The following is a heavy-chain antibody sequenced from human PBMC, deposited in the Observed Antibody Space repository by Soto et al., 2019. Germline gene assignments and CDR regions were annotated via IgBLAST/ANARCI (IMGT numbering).Heavy chain of an antibody. CDR1: GFTVSSNY. CDR3: ASSSHYYYYYGMDV. V-gene: IGHV3-53*01. J-gene: IGHJ6*02. Sequence: XVSLRLSCAASGFTVSSNYMSWVRQAPGKGLEWVSVIYSGGSTYYADSVKGRFTISRDNSKNTLYLQMNSLRAEDTAVYYCASSSHYYYYYGMDVWGQGTTVTVSS. D-gene: IGHD6-6*01. CDR2: IYSGGST.